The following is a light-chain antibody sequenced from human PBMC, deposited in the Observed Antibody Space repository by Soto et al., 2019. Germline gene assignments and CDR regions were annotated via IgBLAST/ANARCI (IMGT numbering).Light chain of an antibody. V-gene: IGKV1-5*03. CDR1: QSISSW. J-gene: IGKJ1*01. CDR2: KAS. Sequence: DIQMTQSPSTLSASVGDRVTVTCRASQSISSWLAWYQQKAGKAPKLLIYKASALQSGVPSRFSGSGSGTDFTLTISSLQPEDFATYYCLQDYNYPQTFGQGTKVDIK. CDR3: LQDYNYPQT.